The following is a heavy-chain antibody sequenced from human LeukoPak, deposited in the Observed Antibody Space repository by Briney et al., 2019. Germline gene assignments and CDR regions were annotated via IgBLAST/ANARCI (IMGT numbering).Heavy chain of an antibody. CDR2: IYPDDSDT. J-gene: IGHJ4*02. D-gene: IGHD3-10*01. V-gene: IGHV5-51*01. Sequence: GESLKISCKGLGYSFTSYWIGWVRQMPGKGLEWMGIIYPDDSDTRYSPSFQGQVTISSAKSISTAYLQWSSLKASDTAIYYCARQMVRSENRDYWGQGTLVTVP. CDR3: ARQMVRSENRDY. CDR1: GYSFTSYW.